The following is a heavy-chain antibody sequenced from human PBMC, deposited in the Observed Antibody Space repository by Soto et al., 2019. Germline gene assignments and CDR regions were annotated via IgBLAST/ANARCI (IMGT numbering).Heavy chain of an antibody. J-gene: IGHJ3*01. D-gene: IGHD4-4*01. Sequence: EVQLVESEGGLVQRGGSLRLSCAASGFTFNYYWMHWVRQAPGQELMWVAHIQNDGSRTTYADSVKGRFTISRDNAKNTMYLQMNSLRAEDTAVYYCARGNLGGFDLWGQGTTVTVSS. V-gene: IGHV3-74*01. CDR2: IQNDGSRT. CDR1: GFTFNYYW. CDR3: ARGNLGGFDL.